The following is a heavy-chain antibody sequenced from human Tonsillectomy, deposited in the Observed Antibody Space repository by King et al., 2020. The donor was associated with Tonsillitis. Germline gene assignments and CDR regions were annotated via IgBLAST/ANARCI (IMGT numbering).Heavy chain of an antibody. D-gene: IGHD6-19*01. CDR1: GFTFRSYG. J-gene: IGHJ4*02. CDR2: IWYDGSNK. V-gene: IGHV3-33*08. Sequence: VQLVESGGGVVQPGRSLRLSCAASGFTFRSYGMHWVRQAPGKGLEWMAVIWYDGSNKYYADSVKGRFTISRDNSKNTLYLQMNSLRAEDTAVYYCARDTDRSYQWLATFDYWVQGTLVTVSS. CDR3: ARDTDRSYQWLATFDY.